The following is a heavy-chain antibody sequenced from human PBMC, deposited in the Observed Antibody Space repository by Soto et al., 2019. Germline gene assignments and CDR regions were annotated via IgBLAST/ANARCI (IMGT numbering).Heavy chain of an antibody. J-gene: IGHJ4*02. CDR3: ARGTVYCSSTSCYTRFDY. V-gene: IGHV1-69*13. D-gene: IGHD2-2*02. Sequence: SVKVSCKASGGTFSIYAISGVRQSALRWLDWMGGIIPIFGTANYAQKFQGRVTITADESTSTAYMELSSLRSEDTAVYYCARGTVYCSSTSCYTRFDYWGQGTLVTVSS. CDR1: GGTFSIYA. CDR2: IIPIFGTA.